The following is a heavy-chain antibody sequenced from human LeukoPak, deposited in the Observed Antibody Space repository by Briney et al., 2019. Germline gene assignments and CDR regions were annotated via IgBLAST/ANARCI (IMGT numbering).Heavy chain of an antibody. D-gene: IGHD1-26*01. Sequence: GGSLRLSCAASGFTFSSYAMSWVRQPPGKGLEWVSAISGSGGSTYYADSVKGRFTISRDNSKNTLYLQMNNLRAEDTAVYDFEKYRRSQSSYNWFDPWGQGTLVTVSS. CDR1: GFTFSSYA. V-gene: IGHV3-23*01. CDR2: ISGSGGST. J-gene: IGHJ5*02. CDR3: EKYRRSQSSYNWFDP.